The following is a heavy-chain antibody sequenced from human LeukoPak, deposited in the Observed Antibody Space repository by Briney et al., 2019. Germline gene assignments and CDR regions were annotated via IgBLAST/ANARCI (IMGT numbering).Heavy chain of an antibody. CDR3: AKDQFLGYSSSWSFDY. V-gene: IGHV1-69*13. J-gene: IGHJ4*02. CDR2: IIPIFGTA. Sequence: SVKVSCKASGGTFSGHAISWVRQAPGQGLEWMGGIIPIFGTAKHAQKFQGRVTITADESTRTAYMELSRLRSDDTAVYYCAKDQFLGYSSSWSFDYWGQGTLVTVSS. CDR1: GGTFSGHA. D-gene: IGHD6-6*01.